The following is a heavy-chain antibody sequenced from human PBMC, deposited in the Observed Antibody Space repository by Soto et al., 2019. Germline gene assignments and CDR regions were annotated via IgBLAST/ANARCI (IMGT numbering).Heavy chain of an antibody. Sequence: SVKVSCKASGDTFSFYTINWVRQAPGLGFEWVGRINPILSMSNYAQKFQGRVTMTADKSTSTAYMELRSLRSEDTAMYYCATSYGSGYRAFDYWGQGALVTVSS. CDR1: GDTFSFYT. V-gene: IGHV1-69*02. CDR2: INPILSMS. CDR3: ATSYGSGYRAFDY. D-gene: IGHD3-10*01. J-gene: IGHJ4*02.